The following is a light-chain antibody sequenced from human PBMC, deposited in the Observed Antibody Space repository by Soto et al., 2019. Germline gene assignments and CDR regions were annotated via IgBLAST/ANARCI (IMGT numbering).Light chain of an antibody. J-gene: IGLJ1*01. V-gene: IGLV2-14*03. CDR3: SSYTSSYSYV. CDR2: DVS. CDR1: SSDVGGYNY. Sequence: QSVLTQPASVSGSPGQSITISCTGTSSDVGGYNYVSWYQQHPGKAPKLMIYDVSNRPSGVSYRFSGSKSGNTASLTISGLQAEDEADYYCSSYTSSYSYVFGGGTKVT.